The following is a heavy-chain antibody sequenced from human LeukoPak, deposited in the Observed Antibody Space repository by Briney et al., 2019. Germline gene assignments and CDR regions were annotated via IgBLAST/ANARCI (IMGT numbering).Heavy chain of an antibody. Sequence: GGSLRLSCAASGFTFSSYSMNWVRQAPGKGLEWVSSISSSSSYIYYADSVKGRFTISRDNAKNSLFLQMNSLRAEDTAVYYCAREQVPLGTGIDYWGQGTLVTVSS. V-gene: IGHV3-21*01. CDR1: GFTFSSYS. CDR3: AREQVPLGTGIDY. D-gene: IGHD3/OR15-3a*01. J-gene: IGHJ4*02. CDR2: ISSSSSYI.